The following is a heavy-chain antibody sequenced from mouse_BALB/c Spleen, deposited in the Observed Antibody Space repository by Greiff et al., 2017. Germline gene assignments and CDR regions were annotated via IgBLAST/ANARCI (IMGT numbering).Heavy chain of an antibody. D-gene: IGHD2-14*01. J-gene: IGHJ2*01. CDR2: ISTYYGDA. CDR3: ARWGVRRGTGYFDY. CDR1: GYTFTDYA. V-gene: IGHV1S137*01. Sequence: QVQLQQSGAELVRPGVSVKISCKGSGYTFTDYAMHWVKQSHAKSLEWIGVISTYYGDASYNQKFKGKATMTVDKSSSTAYMELARLTSEDSAIYYCARWGVRRGTGYFDYWGQGTTLTVSS.